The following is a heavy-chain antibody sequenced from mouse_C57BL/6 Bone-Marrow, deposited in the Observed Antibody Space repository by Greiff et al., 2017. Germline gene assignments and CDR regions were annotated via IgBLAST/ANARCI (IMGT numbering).Heavy chain of an antibody. CDR2: INPSNGGT. CDR3: ARSTVVSHGDYFDY. CDR1: GYTFTSYW. V-gene: IGHV1-53*01. Sequence: QVQLQQSGTELVKPGASVKLSCKASGYTFTSYWMHWVKQRPGQGLEWIGNINPSNGGTNYNEKFKSKATLTVDKSSSTAYMQLRSLTSEDSAVYYCARSTVVSHGDYFDYWGQGTTLTVSS. D-gene: IGHD1-1*01. J-gene: IGHJ2*01.